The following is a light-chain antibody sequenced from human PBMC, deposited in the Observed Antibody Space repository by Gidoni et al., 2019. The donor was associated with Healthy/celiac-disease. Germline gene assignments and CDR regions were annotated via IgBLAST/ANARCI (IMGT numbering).Light chain of an antibody. Sequence: QSVLTQPPSVSGATGQRVTISCTGSSSNIGAGYDVHWYQQLPGTAPKLLIYGNSNRPSGVPDRVSGSKSGTSASLAITGLQAEDEADYYCQSYDSSLSGVVFGGGTKLTVL. CDR1: SSNIGAGYD. CDR3: QSYDSSLSGVV. CDR2: GNS. V-gene: IGLV1-40*01. J-gene: IGLJ2*01.